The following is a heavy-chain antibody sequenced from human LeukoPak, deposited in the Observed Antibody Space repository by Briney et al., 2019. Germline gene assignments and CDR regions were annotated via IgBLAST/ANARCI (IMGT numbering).Heavy chain of an antibody. D-gene: IGHD3-10*01. CDR1: GYTFTSYG. CDR2: ISAYNGNT. Sequence: ASVKVSCKASGYTFTSYGISWVRQAPGQGLEWVGWISAYNGNTNYAQKLQGRVTMTTDTSTSTAYMELRSLRSDDTAVYYCARDGELHYYYYYYMDVWGKGTTVTVSS. J-gene: IGHJ6*03. CDR3: ARDGELHYYYYYYMDV. V-gene: IGHV1-18*01.